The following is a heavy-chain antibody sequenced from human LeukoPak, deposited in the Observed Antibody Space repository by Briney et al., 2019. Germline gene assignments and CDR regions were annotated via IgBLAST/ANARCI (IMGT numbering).Heavy chain of an antibody. CDR2: IYYSGST. Sequence: SETLSLTCTVSGGSISSYYWSWIRQPPGKGLEWIGYIYYSGSTNYNPSLKSRVTISVDTSKNQFSLKLSSVTAADTAVYYCARVGSGPYCGDDCYGWFDPWGQGTLVTVSS. CDR1: GGSISSYY. J-gene: IGHJ5*02. V-gene: IGHV4-59*01. CDR3: ARVGSGPYCGDDCYGWFDP. D-gene: IGHD2-21*02.